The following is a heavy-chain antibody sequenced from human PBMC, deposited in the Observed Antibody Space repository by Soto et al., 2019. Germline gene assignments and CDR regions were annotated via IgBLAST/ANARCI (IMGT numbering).Heavy chain of an antibody. V-gene: IGHV3-11*01. CDR3: ARSQDILTGYEGPYYYGMDV. J-gene: IGHJ6*02. Sequence: GGSLRLSCAASGFTFSDYYMSWIRQAPGKGLEWVSYISSSGSTIYYADSVKGRFTISRDNAKNSLYLQMNSLRAEDAAVYYCARSQDILTGYEGPYYYGMDVWGQGTTVTVSS. CDR1: GFTFSDYY. CDR2: ISSSGSTI. D-gene: IGHD3-9*01.